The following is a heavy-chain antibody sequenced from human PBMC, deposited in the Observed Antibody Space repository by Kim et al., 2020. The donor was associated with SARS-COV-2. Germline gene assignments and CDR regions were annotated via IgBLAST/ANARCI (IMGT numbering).Heavy chain of an antibody. CDR2: IIPIFVTA. CDR3: ARDPGPSGCMGGY. J-gene: IGHJ4*02. Sequence: SVKVSCKASGGTFSSYAISWVRQAPGQGLEWMGGIIPIFVTANYAQKFQGRVTITADKSTSTAYMELSSLRSEDTAVYYCARDPGPSGCMGGYWGQGTLVTVSS. V-gene: IGHV1-69*06. D-gene: IGHD6-19*01. CDR1: GGTFSSYA.